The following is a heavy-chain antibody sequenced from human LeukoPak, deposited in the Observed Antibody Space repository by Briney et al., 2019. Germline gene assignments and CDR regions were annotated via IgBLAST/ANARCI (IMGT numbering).Heavy chain of an antibody. CDR2: IYYSGST. CDR3: ATTAYYFYVDV. D-gene: IGHD1-26*01. CDR1: CGSLSSGGYY. V-gene: IGHV4-31*03. Sequence: SETLSLTCTVSCGSLSSGGYYWSWIRQHPGKGLEWIGYIYYSGSTYYNPSLKSRLTISLDTSTNQFYLKLGSVTAADTAVYYCATTAYYFYVDVWGKGTTITVSS. J-gene: IGHJ6*03.